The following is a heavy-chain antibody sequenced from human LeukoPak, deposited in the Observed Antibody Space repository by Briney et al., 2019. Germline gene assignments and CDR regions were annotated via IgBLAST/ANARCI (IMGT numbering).Heavy chain of an antibody. D-gene: IGHD3-10*01. CDR2: INWNGGST. J-gene: IGHJ4*02. Sequence: GGSLRLSRAASGFTFDDYGMSWVRQAPGKGLEWVSGINWNGGSTGYADSVKGRFTISRDNAKNSLYLQMNSLRAEDTALYYCARDPDYYGSGSYSNFGYWGQGTLVTVSS. CDR3: ARDPDYYGSGSYSNFGY. CDR1: GFTFDDYG. V-gene: IGHV3-20*04.